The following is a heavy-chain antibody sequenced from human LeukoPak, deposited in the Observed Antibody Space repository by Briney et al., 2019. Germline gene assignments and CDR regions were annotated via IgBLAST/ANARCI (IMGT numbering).Heavy chain of an antibody. CDR2: ISSSSSTI. CDR1: GFTFSSYS. J-gene: IGHJ4*02. Sequence: QTGGSLRLSCAASGFTFSSYSMNWVRQAPGKGLEWVSYISSSSSTIYYADSVKGRFTISRDNAKNSLYLRMNSLRAEATAVYYCARDRVDDFWSGYFDYWGQGTLVTVSS. CDR3: ARDRVDDFWSGYFDY. V-gene: IGHV3-48*04. D-gene: IGHD3-3*01.